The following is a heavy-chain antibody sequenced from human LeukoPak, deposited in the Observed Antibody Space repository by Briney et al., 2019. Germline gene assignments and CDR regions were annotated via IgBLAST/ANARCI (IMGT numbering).Heavy chain of an antibody. V-gene: IGHV3-30*18. J-gene: IGHJ4*02. CDR3: AKDSAALVTFDY. Sequence: GGSLRLSCAASGFIFSNYGMHWVRQAPGKGLEWVAVISYDGSNKYYADSVKGRFTISRDNSKNTLYLQMNSLRAEDTAVYYCAKDSAALVTFDYWGQGTLVTVSS. CDR1: GFIFSNYG. D-gene: IGHD2-21*02. CDR2: ISYDGSNK.